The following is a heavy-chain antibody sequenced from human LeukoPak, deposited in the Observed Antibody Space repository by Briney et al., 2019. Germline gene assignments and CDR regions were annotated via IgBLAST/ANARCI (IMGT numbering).Heavy chain of an antibody. CDR3: ARGNAISMINHYFDY. V-gene: IGHV4-34*01. J-gene: IGHJ4*02. CDR1: GGSFSGYY. CDR2: INHSGST. D-gene: IGHD3-22*01. Sequence: SETLSLTCAVYGGSFSGYYWSWIRQVPGKGLEWIGEINHSGSTNYNPALKSRVTISVDTSKNQFSLKLSSVTAADTAMYYCARGNAISMINHYFDYWGQGILVIVSS.